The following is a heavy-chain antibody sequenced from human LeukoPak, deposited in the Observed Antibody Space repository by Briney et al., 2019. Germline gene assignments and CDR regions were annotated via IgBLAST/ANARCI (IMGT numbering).Heavy chain of an antibody. J-gene: IGHJ4*02. Sequence: PSQTLSLTCTVSGGSISSGDYYWSWIRQPPGKGLEWIGYIYYSGSTYYNPSLKSRVTISVDTSKNQFSLKLSSVTAADTAVYYCARSSHYGGCFDYWGQGTLVTVSS. CDR2: IYYSGST. CDR1: GGSISSGDYY. D-gene: IGHD4-23*01. V-gene: IGHV4-30-4*01. CDR3: ARSSHYGGCFDY.